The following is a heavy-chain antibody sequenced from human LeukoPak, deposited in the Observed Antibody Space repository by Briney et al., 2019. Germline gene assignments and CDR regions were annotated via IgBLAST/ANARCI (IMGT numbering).Heavy chain of an antibody. CDR2: ISGSGGST. J-gene: IGHJ4*02. Sequence: GGALRLSCAASGFNFSSYAMSWVRQAPGKGLEWVSAISGSGGSTYYVDSVKGRFTISRDNSKNTLYLQMNSLRAEDTAVYYCAKEKLGFWSGYEYWGQGTLVTVSS. CDR1: GFNFSSYA. CDR3: AKEKLGFWSGYEY. V-gene: IGHV3-23*01. D-gene: IGHD3-3*01.